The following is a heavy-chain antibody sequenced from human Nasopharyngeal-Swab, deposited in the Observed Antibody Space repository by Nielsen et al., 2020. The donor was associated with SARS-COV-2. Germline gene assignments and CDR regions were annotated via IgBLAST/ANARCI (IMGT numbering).Heavy chain of an antibody. CDR2: ISWNSGSI. J-gene: IGHJ6*02. CDR1: GFTFDDYA. CDR3: AKDMSYSSGLFYGMDV. V-gene: IGHV3-9*01. D-gene: IGHD6-19*01. Sequence: GGSLRLSCAASGFTFDDYAMHWVRQAPGKGLEWVSGISWNSGSIGYADSVKGRFTISRDNAKNYLYLQMNSLRAEDTALYYCAKDMSYSSGLFYGMDVLGQGTTFTVSS.